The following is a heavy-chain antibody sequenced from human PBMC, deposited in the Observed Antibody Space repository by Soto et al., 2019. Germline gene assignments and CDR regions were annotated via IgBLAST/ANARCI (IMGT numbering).Heavy chain of an antibody. J-gene: IGHJ4*02. CDR2: IYYSGST. V-gene: IGHV4-59*01. D-gene: IGHD3-10*01. Sequence: SETLSLTCTVSGGSISSYYWSWIRQPPGKGLEWIGYIYYSGSTNYNPSLKSRVTISVDTSKNQFSLKLSSVTAADTAVYYCARGSDGFGEPYFDYWGQGTLVTVSS. CDR3: ARGSDGFGEPYFDY. CDR1: GGSISSYY.